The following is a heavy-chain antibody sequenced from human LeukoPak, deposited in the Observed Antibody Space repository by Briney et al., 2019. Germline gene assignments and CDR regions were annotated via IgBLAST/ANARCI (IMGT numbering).Heavy chain of an antibody. V-gene: IGHV3-30-3*01. Sequence: PGGSLRLSCAASGFTFSSYAMHWVRQAPGKGLEWVEVISYDGSNKYYADSVKGRFTISRDNSKNTLYLQMNSLRAEDTAVYYCARVASGGSCYDYWGQGTLVTVSS. CDR3: ARVASGGSCYDY. D-gene: IGHD2-15*01. CDR1: GFTFSSYA. CDR2: ISYDGSNK. J-gene: IGHJ4*02.